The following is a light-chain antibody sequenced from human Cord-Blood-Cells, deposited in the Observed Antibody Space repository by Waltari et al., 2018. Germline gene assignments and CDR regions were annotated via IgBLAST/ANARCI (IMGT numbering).Light chain of an antibody. CDR1: SSNIGSNY. V-gene: IGLV1-47*01. CDR3: AAWDDSLSGWV. CDR2: RNN. Sequence: QSVLTQPPSASGTPGQRVTISCSGSSSNIGSNYVYWYQQHPGTAPKLLIYRNNQRPSGVPDRFSGSKSGTSASLAISGLRSEDDADYYCAAWDDSLSGWVFGGGTKLTVL. J-gene: IGLJ3*02.